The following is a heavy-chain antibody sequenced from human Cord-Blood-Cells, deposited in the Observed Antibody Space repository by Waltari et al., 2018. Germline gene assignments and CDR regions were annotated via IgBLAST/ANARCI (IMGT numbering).Heavy chain of an antibody. J-gene: IGHJ4*02. CDR1: RGLMRSSTYY. CDR2: IYYSGST. Sequence: QLLLQVSVPGLVRPSETLSLTCTVSRGLMRSSTYYWGWIRQPPGKGLEWIGSIYYSGSTYNNPSLKSRVTISVDTSKNQFSLKLSSVTAADTAVYYCARLWYFDYWGQGTLVTVSS. CDR3: ARLWYFDY. V-gene: IGHV4-39*01.